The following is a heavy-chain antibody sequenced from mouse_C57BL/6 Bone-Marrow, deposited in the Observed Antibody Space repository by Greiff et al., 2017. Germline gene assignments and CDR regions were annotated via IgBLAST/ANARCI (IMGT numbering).Heavy chain of an antibody. D-gene: IGHD1-1*01. CDR1: GYSITSGYY. CDR2: ISYDGSN. Sequence: EVQRVESGPGLVKPSQSLSLTCSVTGYSITSGYYWNWIRQFPGNKLEWMGSISYDGSNNYNPSLKNRISSTRDTSKNQFFRKLNPVTTEDTATYYCAREDYGSDYWGQGTTLTVSS. CDR3: AREDYGSDY. V-gene: IGHV3-6*02. J-gene: IGHJ2*01.